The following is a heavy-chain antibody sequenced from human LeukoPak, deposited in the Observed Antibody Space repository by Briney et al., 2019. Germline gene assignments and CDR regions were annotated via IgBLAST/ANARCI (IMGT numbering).Heavy chain of an antibody. CDR2: IYYSGST. CDR1: GGSISSSSYY. Sequence: SETLSLTCIVSGGSISSSSYYWGWIRQPPGKGLERIGSIYYSGSTYYNPSLKSRVTISVDTSKNQFSLKLSSVTAADTAVYYCARHVGRSSSGFDYWGQGTLVTVSS. D-gene: IGHD6-6*01. CDR3: ARHVGRSSSGFDY. V-gene: IGHV4-39*01. J-gene: IGHJ4*02.